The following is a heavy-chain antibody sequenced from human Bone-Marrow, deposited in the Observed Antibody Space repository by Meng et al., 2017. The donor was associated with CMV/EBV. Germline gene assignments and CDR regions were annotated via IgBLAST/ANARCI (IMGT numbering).Heavy chain of an antibody. J-gene: IGHJ6*02. V-gene: IGHV3-20*04. CDR3: ARTQWLPTPQYYYHHFGMDV. D-gene: IGHD3-10*01. CDR2: INWNGEST. Sequence: GESLKISCAASGFTFSSYAMNWVRQASGKGLEWVSGINWNGESTGYADSVQGRFTISRDNARNSLYLQMNSLRAEDTALYYCARTQWLPTPQYYYHHFGMDVWGQGTTVTVSS. CDR1: GFTFSSYA.